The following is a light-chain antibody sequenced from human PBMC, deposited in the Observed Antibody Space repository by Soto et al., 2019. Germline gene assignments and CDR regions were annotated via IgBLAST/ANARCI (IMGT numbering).Light chain of an antibody. J-gene: IGKJ3*01. CDR2: AAS. CDR1: QNISNY. Sequence: DIQMTQSPSSLSASVGDRVTITCRASQNISNYLNWYQLKPGKAPKLLIYAASNLQSEVPSRFSGSGSGTDCSLTVSSLQPDDFATYYCQQSYSLPFTFGPGTKVDIK. CDR3: QQSYSLPFT. V-gene: IGKV1-39*01.